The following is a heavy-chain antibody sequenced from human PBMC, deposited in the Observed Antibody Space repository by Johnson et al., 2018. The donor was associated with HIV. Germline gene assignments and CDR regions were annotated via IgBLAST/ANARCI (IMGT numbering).Heavy chain of an antibody. Sequence: QVQLVESGGGVVQPGRSLRLSCAASGFTFSSYAMHWVRQTPAKGLEWVAAISYDGTNKYYADSVKGRFTISRDNSKNTLYLQMNSLRAEDTAVYYCAREELEPDVFDIWGQGTMVTVSS. D-gene: IGHD1-1*01. J-gene: IGHJ3*02. CDR2: ISYDGTNK. CDR3: AREELEPDVFDI. CDR1: GFTFSSYA. V-gene: IGHV3-30-3*01.